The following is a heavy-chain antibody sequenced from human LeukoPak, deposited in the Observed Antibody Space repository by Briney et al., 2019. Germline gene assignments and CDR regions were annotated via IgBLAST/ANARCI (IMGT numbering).Heavy chain of an antibody. CDR2: INHSGST. J-gene: IGHJ6*02. Sequence: SETLSLTCAVYGGSFSGYYWSWIRQPPGKGLEWIGEINHSGSTKYNPSPESRVTISVDTSKNQLPLKLSSVAAADTAVYYCARAREYQLLYKYYGMDVWGQGTTVTVSS. V-gene: IGHV4-34*01. CDR3: ARAREYQLLYKYYGMDV. CDR1: GGSFSGYY. D-gene: IGHD2-2*02.